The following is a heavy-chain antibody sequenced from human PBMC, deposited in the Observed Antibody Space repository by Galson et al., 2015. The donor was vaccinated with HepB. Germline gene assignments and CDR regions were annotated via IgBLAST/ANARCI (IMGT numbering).Heavy chain of an antibody. CDR1: GFTFNSYG. CDR2: ISAYNGNT. CDR3: ARDRSGTTRGEPAY. V-gene: IGHV1-18*01. J-gene: IGHJ4*02. D-gene: IGHD1-7*01. Sequence: SVKVSCKASGFTFNSYGFTWVRQAPGRGLEWIGWISAYNGNTDYAQKFQGRVTMTTDTSTTTAYLDLGSLRSDDTAVYYCARDRSGTTRGEPAYWGQGTLVTVSS.